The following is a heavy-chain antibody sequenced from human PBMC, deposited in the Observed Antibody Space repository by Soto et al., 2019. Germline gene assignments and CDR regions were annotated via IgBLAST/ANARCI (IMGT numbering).Heavy chain of an antibody. CDR2: IYYSGST. D-gene: IGHD3-9*01. V-gene: IGHV4-59*08. CDR3: ARLYDILTGFNWFDP. J-gene: IGHJ5*02. CDR1: GGSISSYY. Sequence: SETLSLTCTVSGGSISSYYWSWIRQPPGKGLEWIGYIYYSGSTNYNPSLKSRVTISVDTSKNQFSLKLSSVTAADTAVYYCARLYDILTGFNWFDPWGQGTLVTVSS.